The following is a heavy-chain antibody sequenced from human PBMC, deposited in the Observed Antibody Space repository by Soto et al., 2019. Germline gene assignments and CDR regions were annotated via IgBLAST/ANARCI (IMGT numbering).Heavy chain of an antibody. Sequence: SAPKPGNAAQPVGMACPFRGSPLRKTEVGVGWIRQPPGKALEWLTLIYWNDDKRYSPSLKSRLTITKDTSKNQVVLTMTNMDPVDTATYYCAHGGPAASLDFWGQGTLVTLSS. D-gene: IGHD6-25*01. CDR1: GSPLRKTEVG. V-gene: IGHV2-5*01. J-gene: IGHJ4*02. CDR2: IYWNDDK. CDR3: AHGGPAASLDF.